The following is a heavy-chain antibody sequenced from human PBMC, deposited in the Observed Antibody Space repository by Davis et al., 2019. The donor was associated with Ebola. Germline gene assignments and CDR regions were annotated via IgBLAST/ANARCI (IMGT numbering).Heavy chain of an antibody. CDR1: GYTFTSYG. CDR3: ARAPNYDVLTGTSSYYFDY. D-gene: IGHD3-9*01. CDR2: ISGFNTNT. Sequence: ASVTVSCKSSGYTFTSYGLVWVRQAPGLGLEWMGWISGFNTNTNFAQKFQGRVTASKDTSTNTAYMDLRSLTSDDTAIYYCARAPNYDVLTGTSSYYFDYWGQGTLVTVSS. J-gene: IGHJ4*02. V-gene: IGHV1-18*04.